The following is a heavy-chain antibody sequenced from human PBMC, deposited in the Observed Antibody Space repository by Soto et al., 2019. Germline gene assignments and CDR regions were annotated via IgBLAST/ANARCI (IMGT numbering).Heavy chain of an antibody. D-gene: IGHD6-13*01. CDR2: IRGTASHI. V-gene: IGHV3-21*01. CDR1: GLSFSRYA. J-gene: IGHJ4*02. CDR3: AKGRGAAYYFDC. Sequence: LLVGSGGGLVKPGGSLRLSCAGSGLSFSRYALNWVRQAPGKGLEWVASIRGTASHIRYADSVRGRFTISKDDAKNSLSLQRTSLRAEDTAVYFCAKGRGAAYYFDCWGRGTLVSVSS.